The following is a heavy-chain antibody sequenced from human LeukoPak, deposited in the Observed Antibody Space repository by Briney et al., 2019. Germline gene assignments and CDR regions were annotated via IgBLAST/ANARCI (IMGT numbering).Heavy chain of an antibody. D-gene: IGHD4-23*01. CDR3: TTSPAVAS. CDR1: GFTFSNNY. V-gene: IGHV3-53*01. CDR2: IYSGGTT. J-gene: IGHJ5*02. Sequence: GGSLRLSCAASGFTFSNNYMTWVRQAPGKGLEWVSLIYSGGTTFYTDSVKGRFTISRDSSKNTLYLQMNNLKAEDTAVYYCTTSPAVASWGQGTLVTVSS.